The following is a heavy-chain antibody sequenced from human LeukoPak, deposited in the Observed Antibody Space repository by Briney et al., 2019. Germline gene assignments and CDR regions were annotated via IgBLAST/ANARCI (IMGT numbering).Heavy chain of an antibody. Sequence: PSETLSLTCTLSGDSIRSSGFCWGWIRQPPGKGLECVGVICDTGNTYYNPSLKSRVTMSVDTSKNQFSLRVTSVTAADTALYYCARHKSGIDWFDPWGQGTLVTVSS. V-gene: IGHV4-39*01. CDR1: GDSIRSSGFC. CDR2: ICDTGNT. D-gene: IGHD1-14*01. CDR3: ARHKSGIDWFDP. J-gene: IGHJ5*02.